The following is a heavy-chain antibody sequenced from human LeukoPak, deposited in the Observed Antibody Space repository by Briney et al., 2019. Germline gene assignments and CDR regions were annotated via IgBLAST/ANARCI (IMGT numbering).Heavy chain of an antibody. Sequence: PGGSLRLSCAASGFTLSHYRMHWVRQAPGKGLEWVSYIRNSDSIIYYADSVRGRFTISRDNAKNSLFLQMYSLRAEDTAVYYCAREDGYCSCGNCYSWYYRDVWGKGTTVTVSS. CDR3: AREDGYCSCGNCYSWYYRDV. CDR2: IRNSDSII. V-gene: IGHV3-48*01. D-gene: IGHD2-15*01. CDR1: GFTLSHYR. J-gene: IGHJ6*03.